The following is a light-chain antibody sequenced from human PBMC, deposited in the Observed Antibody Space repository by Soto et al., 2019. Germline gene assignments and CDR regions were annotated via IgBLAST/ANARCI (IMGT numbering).Light chain of an antibody. J-gene: IGLJ1*01. Sequence: QSALTQPPSASGSPGQSVSISCSGGSSDVGGSKYVSWYQVKPGKAPRLIIYEVNRRPEGAPYRFSGSKSGNTASLTVSGLQAEDEGDYYCSSYTRSNTYVFGTGTKVTAL. CDR3: SSYTRSNTYV. CDR1: SSDVGGSKY. V-gene: IGLV2-8*01. CDR2: EVN.